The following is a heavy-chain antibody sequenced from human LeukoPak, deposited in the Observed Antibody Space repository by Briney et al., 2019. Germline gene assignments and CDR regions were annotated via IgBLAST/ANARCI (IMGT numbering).Heavy chain of an antibody. CDR2: INPNSGGT. Sequence: GASVKVSCKASGYTFTGYYMHWVRQAPGQGLEWMGWINPNSGGTNYAQKFQGRVTMTRDTSISTAYMELSRLRSDDTAVHYCARDEEYCGGDCYSNFSDYWGQGTLVTVSS. J-gene: IGHJ4*02. D-gene: IGHD2-21*01. CDR3: ARDEEYCGGDCYSNFSDY. CDR1: GYTFTGYY. V-gene: IGHV1-2*02.